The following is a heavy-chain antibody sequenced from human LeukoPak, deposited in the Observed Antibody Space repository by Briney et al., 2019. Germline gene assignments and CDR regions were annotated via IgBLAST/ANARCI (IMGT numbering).Heavy chain of an antibody. D-gene: IGHD2-2*01. J-gene: IGHJ6*03. CDR2: FDRKNGDT. V-gene: IGHV1-24*01. CDR3: ATGVFCATTTCPGYQHYYYFMDV. Sequence: GASVKVSCKASGYTFTGYYMHWVRQAPGQGLEWVGGFDRKNGDTIYAQRFRGRVTLTEDTSTGTAYMDLSSLSADDTAVYYCATGVFCATTTCPGYQHYYYFMDVWGKGTTVTVSS. CDR1: GYTFTGYY.